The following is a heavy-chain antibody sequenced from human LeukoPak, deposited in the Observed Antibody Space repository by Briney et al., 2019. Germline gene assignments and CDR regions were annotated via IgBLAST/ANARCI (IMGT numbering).Heavy chain of an antibody. Sequence: SETLSLTCTVSGGSISSGGYYWSWIRQHPGKGLEWIGYIYYSGSTYYNPSLKSRVTISVDTSKNQFSLKLSSVTAADTAVYYCARDAGYSSSPPLDYWGQGTLVTVSS. D-gene: IGHD6-13*01. J-gene: IGHJ4*02. CDR1: GGSISSGGYY. CDR2: IYYSGST. CDR3: ARDAGYSSSPPLDY. V-gene: IGHV4-31*03.